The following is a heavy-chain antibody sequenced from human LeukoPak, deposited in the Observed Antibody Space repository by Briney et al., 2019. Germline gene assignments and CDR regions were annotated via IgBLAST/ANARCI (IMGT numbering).Heavy chain of an antibody. Sequence: PSETLSLTCTVSGGSISSYYWSWIRQPAGKGLEWIGRIYTSGSTNYNPSLKSRVTISVDTSKNQFSLKLSSVTAADTAVYYCARMGNCGGDCYFPGWFDPWGQGTLVTVSS. CDR3: ARMGNCGGDCYFPGWFDP. D-gene: IGHD2-21*01. CDR1: GGSISSYY. CDR2: IYTSGST. J-gene: IGHJ5*02. V-gene: IGHV4-4*07.